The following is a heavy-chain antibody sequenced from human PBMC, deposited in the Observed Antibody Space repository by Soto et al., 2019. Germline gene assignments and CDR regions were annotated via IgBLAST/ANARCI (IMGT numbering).Heavy chain of an antibody. CDR1: GASIRSSTYQ. CDR2: AYYSEST. V-gene: IGHV4-39*01. Sequence: PSETLSLTCTVSGASIRSSTYQWGWIRQPPGRGLEWIGSAYYSESTYYNPSLKSRVTISVDTSKNQFSLKVSSVTAADTAVYYCTTRLNAHFDYWGQGVRVTVS. J-gene: IGHJ4*02. CDR3: TTRLNAHFDY. D-gene: IGHD2-2*01.